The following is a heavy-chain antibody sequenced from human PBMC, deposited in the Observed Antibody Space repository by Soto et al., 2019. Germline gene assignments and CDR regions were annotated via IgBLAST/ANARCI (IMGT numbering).Heavy chain of an antibody. CDR1: GFTFSSYN. J-gene: IGHJ6*03. D-gene: IGHD4-17*01. CDR2: LSSSSSYI. CDR3: AGGGIMYGDYRSMDV. Sequence: EVQLVESGGGLVKPGGSLRLSCAASGFTFSSYNMNWVRQAPGKGLEWVSSLSSSSSYIYYADSVKGRFTISRDNAKNSLYLQMNSLGAEDTAVYYCAGGGIMYGDYRSMDVWGKGTTVTVSS. V-gene: IGHV3-21*01.